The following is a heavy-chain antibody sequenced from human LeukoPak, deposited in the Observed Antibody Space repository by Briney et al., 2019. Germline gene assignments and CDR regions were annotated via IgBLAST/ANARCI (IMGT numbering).Heavy chain of an antibody. CDR1: GFTFSSYW. Sequence: GGSLRLSFAASGFTFSSYWMSWVRQAPGKGLEWVANIKQDGSEKYYVDSVKGRFTISRDNAKNSLYLQMNSLRAEDTAVYYCASGTRGMVRGVNFDYWGQGTLVTVSS. V-gene: IGHV3-7*01. CDR2: IKQDGSEK. J-gene: IGHJ4*02. D-gene: IGHD3-10*01. CDR3: ASGTRGMVRGVNFDY.